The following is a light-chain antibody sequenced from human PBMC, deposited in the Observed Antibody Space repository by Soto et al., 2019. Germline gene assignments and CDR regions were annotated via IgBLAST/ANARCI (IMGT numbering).Light chain of an antibody. Sequence: QAVVTQPPSASGTPGQRVTISCSGSISNLGSNFVFWYQQLPGAAPKLLISRNDQRPSGVPDRFSGSKSGTSASLAISGLRSDDEADYHCAAWDDSLSGVVFGGGTKLTVL. J-gene: IGLJ3*02. V-gene: IGLV1-47*01. CDR3: AAWDDSLSGVV. CDR2: RND. CDR1: ISNLGSNF.